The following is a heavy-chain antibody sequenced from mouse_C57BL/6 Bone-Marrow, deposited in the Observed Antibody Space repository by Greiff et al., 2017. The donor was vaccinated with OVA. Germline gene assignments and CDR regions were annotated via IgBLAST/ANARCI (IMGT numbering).Heavy chain of an antibody. CDR3: AQLRLRAMDY. J-gene: IGHJ4*01. D-gene: IGHD3-2*02. V-gene: IGHV1-82*01. CDR1: GYAFSSSW. CDR2: IYPGDGDT. Sequence: QVQLKESGPELVKPGASVKISCKASGYAFSSSWMNWVKQRTGKGLEWIGRIYPGDGDTNYNGKFKGKATLTADKSSSTAYMQLSSLTSEDSAVYFCAQLRLRAMDYWGQGTSVTVSS.